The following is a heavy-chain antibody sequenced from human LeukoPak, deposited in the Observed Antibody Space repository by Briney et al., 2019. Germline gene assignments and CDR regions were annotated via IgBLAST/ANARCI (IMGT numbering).Heavy chain of an antibody. CDR3: ARDADGYNAY. CDR2: IYYSGST. V-gene: IGHV4-59*01. Sequence: SETLSLTCTVSGGSTSSYYWSWIRQPPGKGLEWIGYIYYSGSTNYNPSLKSRVTISVDTSKNQFSLKLSSVTAADTAVYYCARDADGYNAYWGQGTLVTVSS. D-gene: IGHD5-24*01. CDR1: GGSTSSYY. J-gene: IGHJ4*02.